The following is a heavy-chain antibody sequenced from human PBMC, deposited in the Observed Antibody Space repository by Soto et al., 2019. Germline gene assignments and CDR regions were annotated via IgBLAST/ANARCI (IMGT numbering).Heavy chain of an antibody. J-gene: IGHJ6*03. D-gene: IGHD3-22*01. Sequence: EVQLVESGGGLVQPGGSLRLSCAASGFTFSSYSMNWVRQAPGKGLEWVSSISSSSSYIYYADSVKGRFTISRDNAKNSLYLQINSLRAEDTAVYYCARVVQWLALSMDVWGKGTTVTVSS. CDR2: ISSSSSYI. CDR1: GFTFSSYS. CDR3: ARVVQWLALSMDV. V-gene: IGHV3-21*01.